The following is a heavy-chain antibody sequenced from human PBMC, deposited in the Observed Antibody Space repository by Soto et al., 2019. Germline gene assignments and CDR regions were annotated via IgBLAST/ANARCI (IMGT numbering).Heavy chain of an antibody. CDR2: IYTGDSDT. J-gene: IGHJ6*03. Sequence: GESLKISCKGSGYSFTSYWIGWVRQMPGKGLEWKGIIYTGDSDTRYSPSFQGQVTISADKSISTAYLQWSSLKSSDTAMYYCAIILGTTPDSRYYYYYMDVWGKGTTVTVSS. CDR1: GYSFTSYW. CDR3: AIILGTTPDSRYYYYYMDV. V-gene: IGHV5-51*01. D-gene: IGHD1-7*01.